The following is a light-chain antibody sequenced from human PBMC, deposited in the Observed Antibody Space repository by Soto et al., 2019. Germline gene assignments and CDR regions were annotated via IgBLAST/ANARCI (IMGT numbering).Light chain of an antibody. CDR3: CSYARGSRA. V-gene: IGLV2-14*03. CDR2: GVT. J-gene: IGLJ3*02. Sequence: QSALTQPTSVSGSPGQSITISCTGNHNDIGTYDYVSWYQQHPGRAPRLLIHGVTTRPSGISDRFSASKSGLTASLTISGLQPEDEADYYCCSYARGSRAFGGGTKVTVL. CDR1: HNDIGTYDY.